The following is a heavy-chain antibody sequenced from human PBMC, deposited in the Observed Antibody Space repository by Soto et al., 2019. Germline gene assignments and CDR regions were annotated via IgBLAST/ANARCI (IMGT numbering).Heavy chain of an antibody. D-gene: IGHD3-10*01. V-gene: IGHV1-18*01. J-gene: IGHJ5*02. CDR2: ISAYNGNT. CDR1: GYTFTSYG. CDR3: ARHGSGISKRDWFDP. Sequence: ASVKVSCKASGYTFTSYGISWVRQAPGQGLEWMGWISAYNGNTNYAQKLKGRVTMTTDTSTSTAYMELRSLRSDDTAVYYCARHGSGISKRDWFDPWGQGTLVTVSS.